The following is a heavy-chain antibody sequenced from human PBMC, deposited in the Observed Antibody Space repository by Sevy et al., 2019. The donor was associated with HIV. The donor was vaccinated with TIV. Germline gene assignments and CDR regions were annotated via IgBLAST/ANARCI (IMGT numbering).Heavy chain of an antibody. V-gene: IGHV1-46*02. CDR2: INPSGGST. J-gene: IGHJ6*02. D-gene: IGHD2-15*01. Sequence: ASVKVSCKASGYTFNNYYMHWVRQAPGQGLEWMGVINPSGGSTNYAQKFQGRVTLTGDTSTSTIYMELSSLRSEDTAVYYCARLVIDYYYYGMDVWGQGTTVTVSS. CDR3: ARLVIDYYYYGMDV. CDR1: GYTFNNYY.